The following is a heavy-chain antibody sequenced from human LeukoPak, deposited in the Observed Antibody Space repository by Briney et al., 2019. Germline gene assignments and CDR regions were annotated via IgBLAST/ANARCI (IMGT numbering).Heavy chain of an antibody. Sequence: ASVKVSCKASGYTFTSYDINWVRQATGQGLEWMGWMNPNSGNTGYAQKFQGRVTMTRNTSISTAYMELSSLRSEDTAVYYCARAVAVAGPFGYWGQGTLVTVSS. V-gene: IGHV1-8*01. CDR2: MNPNSGNT. CDR3: ARAVAVAGPFGY. CDR1: GYTFTSYD. J-gene: IGHJ4*02. D-gene: IGHD6-19*01.